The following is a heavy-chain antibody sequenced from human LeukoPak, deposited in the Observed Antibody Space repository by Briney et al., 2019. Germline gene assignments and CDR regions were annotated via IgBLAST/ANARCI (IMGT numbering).Heavy chain of an antibody. CDR2: ISIGSTAI. V-gene: IGHV3-48*01. CDR1: GFTFSSHS. CDR3: ARVIGGYLHDY. D-gene: IGHD3-22*01. J-gene: IGHJ4*02. Sequence: GGSLRLSCAASGFTFSSHSMNWVRQAPGKVLEWVSYISIGSTAIYYADSVKGRSTISRDNAKNSLYLQIDSLRAEDTAVYYCARVIGGYLHDYWGRGTLVTVSS.